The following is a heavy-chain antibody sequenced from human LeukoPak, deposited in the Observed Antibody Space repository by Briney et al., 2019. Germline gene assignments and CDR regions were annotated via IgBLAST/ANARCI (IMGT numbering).Heavy chain of an antibody. CDR2: ISGSGGST. D-gene: IGHD4/OR15-4a*01. CDR1: GFIFSSYA. V-gene: IGHV3-23*01. CDR3: AKDGRVLYYYYYYMDV. J-gene: IGHJ6*03. Sequence: PGGSLRLSCAASGFIFSSYAMSWVRQAPGKGLEWVSAISGSGGSTYYADSVKGRFTISRDNSKNTLYLQMNSLRAEDTAVYYCAKDGRVLYYYYYYMDVWGKGTTVTVSS.